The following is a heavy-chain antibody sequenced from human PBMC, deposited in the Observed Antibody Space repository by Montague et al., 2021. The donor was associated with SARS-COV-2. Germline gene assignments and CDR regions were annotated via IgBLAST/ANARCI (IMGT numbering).Heavy chain of an antibody. J-gene: IGHJ5*02. D-gene: IGHD6-13*01. Sequence: TLSLTCTVSGGYISSGSYYWSWIRQPAGRGMEWIGLIYASGSTKYNPSLKSRVTISVDTSKNQFSLKVSSVTAADTAVYYCARDLSSSWSYWFDPWGQGTLVTVSS. CDR3: ARDLSSSWSYWFDP. V-gene: IGHV4-61*02. CDR2: IYASGST. CDR1: GGYISSGSYY.